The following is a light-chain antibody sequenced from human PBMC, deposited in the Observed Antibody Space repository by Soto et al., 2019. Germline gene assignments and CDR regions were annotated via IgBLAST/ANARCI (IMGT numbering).Light chain of an antibody. V-gene: IGKV3-20*01. CDR2: DAS. J-gene: IGKJ3*01. Sequence: EIVLTHSPGTLSLSQGEIATVSCVSIQSVASSHLAWYRQKPGQTPGLLIYDASSRATGIPDRISGSGSGTDFTLTISRLEPEHFEVYYCQQYGSSPSTFGPGTKVDIK. CDR1: QSVASSH. CDR3: QQYGSSPST.